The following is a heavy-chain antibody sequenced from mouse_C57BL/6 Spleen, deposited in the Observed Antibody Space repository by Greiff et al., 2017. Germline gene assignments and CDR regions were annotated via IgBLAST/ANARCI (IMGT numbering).Heavy chain of an antibody. J-gene: IGHJ4*01. CDR3: ASVDYGTSSWAMDY. V-gene: IGHV1-69*01. Sequence: QVQLQQSGAELVMPGASVKLSCKASGYTFTSYWMHWVKQRPGQGLEWIGEIDPSDSYTNYNQKFKGKSTLTVDKSSSTAYMQLSSLTSEDSAVYYCASVDYGTSSWAMDYWGQGTSVTVSS. CDR1: GYTFTSYW. D-gene: IGHD1-1*01. CDR2: IDPSDSYT.